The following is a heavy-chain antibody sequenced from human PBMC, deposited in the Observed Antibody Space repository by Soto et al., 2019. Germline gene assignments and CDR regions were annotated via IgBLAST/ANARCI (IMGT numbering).Heavy chain of an antibody. Sequence: SVNVSCKASGGTFSSYAISWVRQAPGQGLEWMGGIIPIFGTANYAQKFQGRVTITADESTSTAYMELSSLRSEDTAVYYCARTEWYYYGSGSSLSDYYYYGMDVWGQGTTVTVSS. J-gene: IGHJ6*02. V-gene: IGHV1-69*13. D-gene: IGHD3-10*01. CDR3: ARTEWYYYGSGSSLSDYYYYGMDV. CDR2: IIPIFGTA. CDR1: GGTFSSYA.